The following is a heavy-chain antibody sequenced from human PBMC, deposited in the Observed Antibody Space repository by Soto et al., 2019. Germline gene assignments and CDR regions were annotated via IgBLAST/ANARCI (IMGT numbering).Heavy chain of an antibody. V-gene: IGHV4-39*01. Sequence: PSETLSLTCTVSGGSISIGTDYWGWIRQAPGKGLEWIGNIHYSGTTSYSPSLKSRVTISVDTSKNQFSLKLSSVTAADAAVYYCARHGMDYYDSSGYYYSPYYFDYWGQGTLVTVSS. CDR2: IHYSGTT. CDR1: GGSISIGTDY. D-gene: IGHD3-22*01. J-gene: IGHJ4*02. CDR3: ARHGMDYYDSSGYYYSPYYFDY.